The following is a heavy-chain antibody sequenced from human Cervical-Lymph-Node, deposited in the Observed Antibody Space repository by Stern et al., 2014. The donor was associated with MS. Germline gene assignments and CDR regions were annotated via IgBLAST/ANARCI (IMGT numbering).Heavy chain of an antibody. CDR2: FFPVFGTP. D-gene: IGHD6-13*01. J-gene: IGHJ5*02. CDR3: ALSSETSDRWYSLGYDL. V-gene: IGHV1-69*01. CDR1: GGTFSKFS. Sequence: QMQLVQFGAEVTKPGSSVKVSCKASGGTFSKFSSSWVRQAPGQGLEWMGGFFPVFGTPTYAQDFRCRVTITADVSPSTVYMELSSLRSDDTAVYYCALSSETSDRWYSLGYDLWGQGTLVTVSS.